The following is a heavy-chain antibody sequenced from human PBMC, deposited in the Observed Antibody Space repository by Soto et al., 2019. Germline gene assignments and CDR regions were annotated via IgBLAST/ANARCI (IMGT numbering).Heavy chain of an antibody. V-gene: IGHV3-7*01. CDR1: GFTXXXXX. J-gene: IGHJ4*02. D-gene: IGHD3-10*01. CDR2: IKQDGSEK. CDR3: ARDRYPGMGDY. Sequence: GGSLRLSXAASGFTXXXXXXXXXXQAPGKGLEWVANIKQDGSEKYYVDSVKGRFTISRDNAKNSLYLQMNSLRAEDTAVYYCARDRYPGMGDYWGQGTLVTVSS.